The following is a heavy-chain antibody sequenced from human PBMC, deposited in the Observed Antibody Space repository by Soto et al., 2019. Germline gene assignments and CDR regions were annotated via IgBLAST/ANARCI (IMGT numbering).Heavy chain of an antibody. CDR3: TRATFDV. CDR1: GFSFSTYA. V-gene: IGHV3-33*01. J-gene: IGHJ6*02. CDR2: IWFDGVKE. Sequence: PGGSLRLSCAVSGFSFSTYAMHWVRQAPGKGLEWLAIIWFDGVKEYYAESVRGRFTISIDNSKNTVFLQMDTVGAEDSALYYCTRATFDVWAQGTTVTVSS.